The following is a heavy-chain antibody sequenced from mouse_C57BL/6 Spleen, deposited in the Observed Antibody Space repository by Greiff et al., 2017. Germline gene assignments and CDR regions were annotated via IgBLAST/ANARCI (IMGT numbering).Heavy chain of an antibody. Sequence: QVQLQQSGAELVKPGASVKMSCKASGYTFTSYWITWVKQRPGQGLEWIGGIYPGSGSTNYNEKFKSKATLTVDTSSSTAYMQLSSLTSEDSAVYYCAPTVVAPRFDYWGQGTTLTVSS. J-gene: IGHJ2*01. CDR2: IYPGSGST. CDR3: APTVVAPRFDY. D-gene: IGHD1-1*01. CDR1: GYTFTSYW. V-gene: IGHV1-55*01.